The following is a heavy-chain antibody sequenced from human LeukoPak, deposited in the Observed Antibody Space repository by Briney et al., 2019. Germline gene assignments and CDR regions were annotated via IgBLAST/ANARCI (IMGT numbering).Heavy chain of an antibody. Sequence: KPGGSLRLSCAASRFSFSSYSMNWVRQAPGKGLEWVSSITSSSSFIYYADSVKGRFTISRDNARNSLYLQMNSLSAEDTAVYYCARGAGGYDWNDAFDIWGQGTMVTVSS. D-gene: IGHD5-12*01. CDR1: RFSFSSYS. V-gene: IGHV3-21*01. CDR2: ITSSSSFI. CDR3: ARGAGGYDWNDAFDI. J-gene: IGHJ3*02.